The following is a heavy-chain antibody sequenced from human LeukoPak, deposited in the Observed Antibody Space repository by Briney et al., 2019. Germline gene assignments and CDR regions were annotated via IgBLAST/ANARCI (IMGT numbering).Heavy chain of an antibody. CDR1: GFTLRTYA. V-gene: IGHV3-64*01. Sequence: GGSLRLSCVASGFTLRTYAVHWVRQAPGKGLEYVSGISRDGDSTNYAKSVKGRITISRDNSKNTLYLQVGSLRVEDTAVYYCAKGPYSGGPRGDYYYGMDVWGQGTTVTVSS. D-gene: IGHD6-19*01. CDR3: AKGPYSGGPRGDYYYGMDV. CDR2: ISRDGDST. J-gene: IGHJ6*02.